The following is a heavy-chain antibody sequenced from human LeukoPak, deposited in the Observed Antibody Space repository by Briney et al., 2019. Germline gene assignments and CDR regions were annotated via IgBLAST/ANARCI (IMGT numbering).Heavy chain of an antibody. D-gene: IGHD5-24*01. CDR2: IWYDGSNK. CDR1: GFTFSSYG. CDR3: AKQMAVDYFDY. J-gene: IGHJ4*02. Sequence: QPGRSLRLSCAASGFTFSSYGMHWVRQAPGKGLEWVAVIWYDGSNKYYADSVKGRFTISRDNSKNTLYLQMNSLRAEDTAVYYCAKQMAVDYFDYWGQGTLVTVSS. V-gene: IGHV3-33*06.